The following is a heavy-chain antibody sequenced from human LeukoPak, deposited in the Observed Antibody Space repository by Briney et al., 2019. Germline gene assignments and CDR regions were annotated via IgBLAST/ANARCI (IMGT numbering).Heavy chain of an antibody. D-gene: IGHD4-23*01. CDR3: AKDARVRWSEVGDAFDI. J-gene: IGHJ3*02. V-gene: IGHV3-30*02. Sequence: GGSLRLSCAASGFTFSSYGMHWVRQAPGKGLEGVAFIRYNGSNKYYADSVKGRFTISRDNSKNTLYLQMNSLRAEDTAVYYCAKDARVRWSEVGDAFDIWGQGTMVTVSS. CDR1: GFTFSSYG. CDR2: IRYNGSNK.